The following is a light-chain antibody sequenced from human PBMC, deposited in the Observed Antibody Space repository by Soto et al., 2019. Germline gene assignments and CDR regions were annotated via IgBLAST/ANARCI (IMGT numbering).Light chain of an antibody. CDR3: QQYNSYRT. J-gene: IGKJ1*01. V-gene: IGKV1-5*03. CDR1: QSISSW. CDR2: KAF. Sequence: DIQMTQSPSTLSASVGDRVTITCRASQSISSWLAWYQQKPGKAPKLLIYKAFSLESVVPSRFSGSGSGTEFTLTISSLQPDDSATYYCQQYNSYRTFGQGTRWIS.